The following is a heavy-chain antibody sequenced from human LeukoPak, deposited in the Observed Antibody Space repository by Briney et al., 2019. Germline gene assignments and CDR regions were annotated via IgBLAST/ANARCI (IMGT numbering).Heavy chain of an antibody. Sequence: QPGGSLRLSCAASGFTFSSYWMSWVRQAPGKGLEWVANIKQDGSEKYYVDSVKGRFTISRDNAKNSLYLQMNSLRAEDTAVYYCARAPGAYYYDSSGYYYVTYYFDYWGQGTLVTVSS. J-gene: IGHJ4*02. V-gene: IGHV3-7*01. CDR3: ARAPGAYYYDSSGYYYVTYYFDY. CDR2: IKQDGSEK. CDR1: GFTFSSYW. D-gene: IGHD3-22*01.